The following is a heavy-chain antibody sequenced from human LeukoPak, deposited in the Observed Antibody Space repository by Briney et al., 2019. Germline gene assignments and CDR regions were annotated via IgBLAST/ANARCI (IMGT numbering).Heavy chain of an antibody. CDR2: IKSKTDGGTT. CDR1: GFTFSSAW. D-gene: IGHD2-15*01. Sequence: GGSLRLSCAASGFTFSSAWMSWVRQAPGKGLEWVGRIKSKTDGGTTDYAAPVKGRFTISRDDSKNTLYLQMNSLKTEDTAVYYCTTRPDDYPWWDWGQGTLVTVSS. J-gene: IGHJ4*02. CDR3: TTRPDDYPWWD. V-gene: IGHV3-15*01.